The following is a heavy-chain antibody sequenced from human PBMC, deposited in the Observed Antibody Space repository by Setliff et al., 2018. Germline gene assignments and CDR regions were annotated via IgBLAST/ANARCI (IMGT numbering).Heavy chain of an antibody. Sequence: GGSLRLSCAASGFTFSSYAMHWVRQAPGKGLEWVAVISYDGSNKYYADSVKGRFTISRDNSKNTLYLQMNSLRAEDTALYYCAREARMGCFDYWGQGTPVTVSS. CDR1: GFTFSSYA. CDR2: ISYDGSNK. J-gene: IGHJ4*02. D-gene: IGHD6-19*01. CDR3: AREARMGCFDY. V-gene: IGHV3-30*04.